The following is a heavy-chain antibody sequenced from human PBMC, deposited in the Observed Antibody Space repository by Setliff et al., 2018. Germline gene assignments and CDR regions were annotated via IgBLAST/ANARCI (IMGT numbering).Heavy chain of an antibody. Sequence: SETLSLTCAVYGGSFSGYYWSWIRQPPGKGLEWIGEINHSGSTNYNPSLKSRVTISVDTSKNQFSLKLSSVTAADTAVYYCARGPNSNYEGAFVIWGQGTMVTVSS. CDR2: INHSGST. D-gene: IGHD4-4*01. CDR3: ARGPNSNYEGAFVI. V-gene: IGHV4-34*01. CDR1: GGSFSGYY. J-gene: IGHJ3*02.